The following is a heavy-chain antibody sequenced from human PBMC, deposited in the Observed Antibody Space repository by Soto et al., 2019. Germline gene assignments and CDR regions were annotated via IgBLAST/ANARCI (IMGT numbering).Heavy chain of an antibody. D-gene: IGHD3-3*01. Sequence: SETLSLTCAVYGGSFSGYYWSWIRQPPGKGLEWIGEINHTGGTHYNPSLKGRVTMSVDTSKNQFSLRLSPVTAADTAIYYCATRITVFGLLIPPFDPWGQGTQVTVSS. V-gene: IGHV4-34*01. CDR2: INHTGGT. J-gene: IGHJ5*02. CDR3: ATRITVFGLLIPPFDP. CDR1: GGSFSGYY.